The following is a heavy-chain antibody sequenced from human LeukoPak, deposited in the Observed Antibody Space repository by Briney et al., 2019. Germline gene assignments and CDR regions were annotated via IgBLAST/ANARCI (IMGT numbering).Heavy chain of an antibody. CDR2: IYYSGST. V-gene: IGHV4-59*01. CDR1: GGSISSYY. CDR3: ARETEDYDFWSGYPEHRAIWFDP. D-gene: IGHD3-3*01. J-gene: IGHJ5*02. Sequence: PSETLSLTCTVSGGSISSYYWSWIRQPPGKGLEWIGHIYYSGSTNYNPSLKSRVTISVDTSKNQFSLKLSSVTAADTAVYYCARETEDYDFWSGYPEHRAIWFDPWGQGTLVTVSS.